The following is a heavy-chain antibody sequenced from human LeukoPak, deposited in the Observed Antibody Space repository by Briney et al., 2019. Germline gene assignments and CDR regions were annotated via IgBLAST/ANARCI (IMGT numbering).Heavy chain of an antibody. CDR1: GGTFSSYA. CDR3: ARERAEELPEGYYGMDV. Sequence: GASVKVSCKASGGTFSSYAISWVRQAPGQGLEWMGRIIPILGIANYAQKFQGRVTITADKSTSTAYMELSSLRSEDTAVYYCARERAEELPEGYYGMDVWGQGTLVTVSS. J-gene: IGHJ6*02. CDR2: IIPILGIA. V-gene: IGHV1-69*04. D-gene: IGHD3-10*01.